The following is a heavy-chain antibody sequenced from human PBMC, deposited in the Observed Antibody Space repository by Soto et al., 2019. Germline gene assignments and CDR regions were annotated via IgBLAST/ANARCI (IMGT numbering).Heavy chain of an antibody. CDR3: AKDLEPYTRTMITPFDY. D-gene: IGHD3-22*01. CDR1: GFTFNNYG. V-gene: IGHV3-30*18. Sequence: GGSLRLSCAPPGFTFNNYGMNWVRQAPGKGLEWVALMSYDGGNKYYADSVKGRFTISRDNSKHTLYLQMNSLRADDTAVYYCAKDLEPYTRTMITPFDYWGQGALVTVSS. CDR2: MSYDGGNK. J-gene: IGHJ4*02.